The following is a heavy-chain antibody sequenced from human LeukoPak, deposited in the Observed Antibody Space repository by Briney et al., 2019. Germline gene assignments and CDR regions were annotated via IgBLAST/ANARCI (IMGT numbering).Heavy chain of an antibody. CDR3: ARGVWYQLLFGY. CDR1: GGSISSYY. Sequence: PSETLSLTCTVSGGSISSYYWSWIRQPPGKGLEWIGYIYYSGSTNYNPSLKSRVTISVDTSKNQFSLKLSSVTAADTAVYYCARGVWYQLLFGYWGQGTLVTVSS. D-gene: IGHD2-2*01. V-gene: IGHV4-59*01. J-gene: IGHJ4*02. CDR2: IYYSGST.